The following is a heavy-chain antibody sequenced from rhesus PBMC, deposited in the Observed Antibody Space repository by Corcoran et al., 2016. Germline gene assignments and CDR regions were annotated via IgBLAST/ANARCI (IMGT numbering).Heavy chain of an antibody. CDR2: IYWDDDK. J-gene: IGHJ4*01. CDR1: GFSLTTSGMG. Sequence: QVTLKESGHALVQPTQTLTLTCTFSGFSLTTSGMGVGWVRQPPAKALEWVAFIYWDDDKRYSTSLKTRVTISKDTSKNQVVLTMTNMDPVDTATYYCTRRPTWGFEFDFWGQGVLVTVSS. D-gene: IGHD7-45*01. CDR3: TRRPTWGFEFDF. V-gene: IGHV2-174*01.